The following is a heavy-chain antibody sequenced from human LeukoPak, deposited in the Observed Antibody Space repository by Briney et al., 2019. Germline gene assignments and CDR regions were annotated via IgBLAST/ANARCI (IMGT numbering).Heavy chain of an antibody. V-gene: IGHV3-23*01. CDR1: GFTFSSYA. D-gene: IGHD2-2*01. CDR3: ANEYCSSTSCYLKDRTYYFDY. Sequence: GGSRRLSCAASGFTFSSYAMSWVRQAPGKGLEWVSAIRGSGGSTYYADSVKGGFTISRDKSKNTLYLQMNSLRAEDTAVYYCANEYCSSTSCYLKDRTYYFDYWGQGTLVTVSS. CDR2: IRGSGGST. J-gene: IGHJ4*02.